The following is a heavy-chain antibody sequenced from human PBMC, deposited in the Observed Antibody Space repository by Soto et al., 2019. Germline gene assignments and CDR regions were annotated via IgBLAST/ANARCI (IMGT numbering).Heavy chain of an antibody. Sequence: QVQLVQSGAEVKKPGASVKVSCKASGYTFTSYGISWVRQAPGQGLEWMGWISAYNGNTNYAQKLQGRVTMTTDTPASTAYMELRSLRSDDTAVYYCARDRGSSSWSYYYGMDVWGQGTTVTVSS. CDR2: ISAYNGNT. CDR3: ARDRGSSSWSYYYGMDV. J-gene: IGHJ6*02. CDR1: GYTFTSYG. V-gene: IGHV1-18*01. D-gene: IGHD6-13*01.